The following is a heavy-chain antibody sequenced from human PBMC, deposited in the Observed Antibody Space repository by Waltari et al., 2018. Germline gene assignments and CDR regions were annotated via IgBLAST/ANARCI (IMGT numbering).Heavy chain of an antibody. V-gene: IGHV4-38-2*01. D-gene: IGHD2-21*01. CDR1: GYSISSDYY. CDR3: ASVVRGGDEY. CDR2: IYHSGST. Sequence: QVQLQESGPGLVKPSATLSITCSVSGYSISSDYYWGWIRQPPGKGLEWIGSIYHSGSTYYNPSLKSRVTISVDTSKNQFSLKLSSVTAADTAVYYCASVVRGGDEYWGQGTLVTVSS. J-gene: IGHJ4*02.